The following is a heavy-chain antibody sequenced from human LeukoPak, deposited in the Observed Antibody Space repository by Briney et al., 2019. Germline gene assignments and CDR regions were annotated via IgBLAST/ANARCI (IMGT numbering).Heavy chain of an antibody. Sequence: GGSLRLSCAASGFTFSSYAMSWVRQAPGEGLEWVSAISGSGGSTYYADSVKGRFTISRDNSKNTLYLQMNSLRAEDTAVYYCAKDHGSGSYYNSLYYFDYWGQGTLVTVSS. J-gene: IGHJ4*02. CDR2: ISGSGGST. V-gene: IGHV3-23*01. D-gene: IGHD3-10*01. CDR1: GFTFSSYA. CDR3: AKDHGSGSYYNSLYYFDY.